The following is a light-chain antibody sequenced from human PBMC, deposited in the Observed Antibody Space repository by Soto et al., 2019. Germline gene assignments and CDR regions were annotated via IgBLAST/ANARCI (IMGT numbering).Light chain of an antibody. J-gene: IGKJ2*01. Sequence: EIVLTQSPGTLSLSPGDRASLPCRASQSISSNYLVWYQQKPGQAPRLLIYGASIRATGIPDRFSGSGSGTDFTLTISRLEPEDFGVYYCQHYGTSMHTFGQGTRLEIK. CDR1: QSISSNY. CDR2: GAS. CDR3: QHYGTSMHT. V-gene: IGKV3-20*01.